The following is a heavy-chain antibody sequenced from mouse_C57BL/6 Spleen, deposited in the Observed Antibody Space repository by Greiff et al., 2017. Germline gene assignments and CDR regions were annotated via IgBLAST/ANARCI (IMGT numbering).Heavy chain of an antibody. Sequence: DVMLVESGGGLVKPGGSLKLSCAASGFTFSDYGMHWVRQAPEKGLEWVAYISSGSSTIYYADTVKGRFTISRDNAKNTLFLQMTSLRSEDTAMYYCARNLLLRFWYFDVWGTGTTVTVSS. CDR1: GFTFSDYG. J-gene: IGHJ1*03. CDR2: ISSGSSTI. CDR3: ARNLLLRFWYFDV. D-gene: IGHD1-1*01. V-gene: IGHV5-17*01.